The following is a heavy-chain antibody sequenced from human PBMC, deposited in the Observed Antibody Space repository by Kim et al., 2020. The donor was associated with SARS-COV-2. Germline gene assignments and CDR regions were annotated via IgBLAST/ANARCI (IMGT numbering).Heavy chain of an antibody. CDR1: GGSISLGGYY. CDR3: TRARTGGSSPFDF. J-gene: IGHJ4*02. D-gene: IGHD2-8*02. CDR2: IYYDGDT. Sequence: SETLSLTCTVSGGSISLGGYYWGWVRQRPGESLEWFGYIYYDGDTFYNPSLKSRVSISPDKSSNQLSLHLTSVTAADTANYFCTRARTGGSSPFDFWGQG. V-gene: IGHV4-31*03.